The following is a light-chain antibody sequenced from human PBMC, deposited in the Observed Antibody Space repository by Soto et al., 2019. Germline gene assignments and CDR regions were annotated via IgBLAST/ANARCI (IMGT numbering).Light chain of an antibody. CDR1: QSIIGW. J-gene: IGKJ1*01. CDR3: QQYNTFSPT. Sequence: DIQMTQSPSTLSASVGDRVTITCRASQSIIGWLAWYQQKPGKAPKLLIYDASSLQRGVPSRFSGSGSGTEFTLTISSLQPDDFASYYCQQYNTFSPTFGQGTKVEIK. CDR2: DAS. V-gene: IGKV1-5*01.